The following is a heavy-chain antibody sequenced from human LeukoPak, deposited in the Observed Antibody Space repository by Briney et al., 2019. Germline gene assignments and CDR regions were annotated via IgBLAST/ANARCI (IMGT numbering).Heavy chain of an antibody. CDR1: GGSFSGYY. D-gene: IGHD3-10*01. CDR2: INHSGST. V-gene: IGHV4-34*01. Sequence: SETLSLTCAVYGGSFSGYYWSWIRQPPGKGLEWIGEINHSGSTNYNPSLKSRVTISVDTSKNQFSLKLSSVAAADTAVYYCASGPYGSGSYSSLDSFDIWGQGTMVTVSS. J-gene: IGHJ3*02. CDR3: ASGPYGSGSYSSLDSFDI.